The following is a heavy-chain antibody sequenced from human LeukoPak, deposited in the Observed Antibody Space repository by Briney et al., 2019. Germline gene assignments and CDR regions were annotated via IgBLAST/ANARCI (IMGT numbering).Heavy chain of an antibody. V-gene: IGHV1-69*05. CDR1: GGTFSSYA. CDR3: ARDTFCSCSSTSCSDY. Sequence: SVKVSCKASGGTFSSYAISWVRQAPGQGLEWMGRIIPIFGTANYAQKFQGRATITTDESTSTAYMELSSLRSEDTAVYYCARDTFCSCSSTSCSDYWGQGTLVTVSS. CDR2: IIPIFGTA. D-gene: IGHD2-2*01. J-gene: IGHJ4*02.